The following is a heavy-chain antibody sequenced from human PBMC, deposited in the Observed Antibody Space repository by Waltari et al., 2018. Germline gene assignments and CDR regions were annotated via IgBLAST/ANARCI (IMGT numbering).Heavy chain of an antibody. J-gene: IGHJ2*01. V-gene: IGHV4-34*01. CDR3: ARGLAGNWYFDL. Sequence: QVQLQQWGAGLLKPSETLSLTCAVYGGSFSGYYWSWIRQPPGKGLEWIGEINHSGSTNSNPSLKSRVTISVDTSKNQFSLKLSSVTAADTAVYYCARGLAGNWYFDLWGRGTLVTVSS. CDR2: INHSGST. D-gene: IGHD6-13*01. CDR1: GGSFSGYY.